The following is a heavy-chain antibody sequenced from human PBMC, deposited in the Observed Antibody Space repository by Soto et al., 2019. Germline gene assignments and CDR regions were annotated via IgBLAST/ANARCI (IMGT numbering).Heavy chain of an antibody. V-gene: IGHV3-30-3*01. CDR1: GFTFSSYA. J-gene: IGHJ4*02. D-gene: IGHD6-19*01. CDR3: ARDKTYSSGWYYFDY. CDR2: ISYDGSNK. Sequence: QVQLVESGGGVVQPGRSLRLSCAASGFTFSSYAMHWVRQAPGKGLEWVAVISYDGSNKYYADSVKGRFTISRDNSKNTLYLQMHSLRAEDTAVYYCARDKTYSSGWYYFDYWGQGTLVTVSS.